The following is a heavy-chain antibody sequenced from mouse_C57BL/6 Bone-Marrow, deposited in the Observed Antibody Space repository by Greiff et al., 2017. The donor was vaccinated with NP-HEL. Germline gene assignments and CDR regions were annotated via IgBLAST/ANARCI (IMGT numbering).Heavy chain of an antibody. Sequence: EVQLQQSGPELVKPGASVKIPCKASGYTFTDYNMDWVKQSHGKSLEWIGDINPNNGGTIYNQKFKGKATLTVDKSSSTAYMELRSLTSEDTAVYYCARGGVPAFDVWGTGTTVTVSS. J-gene: IGHJ1*03. CDR1: GYTFTDYN. CDR2: INPNNGGT. V-gene: IGHV1-18*01. CDR3: ARGGVPAFDV. D-gene: IGHD2-14*01.